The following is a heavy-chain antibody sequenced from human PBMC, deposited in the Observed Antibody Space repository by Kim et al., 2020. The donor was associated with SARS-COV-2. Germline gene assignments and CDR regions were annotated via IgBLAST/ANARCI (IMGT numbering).Heavy chain of an antibody. Sequence: SQTLSLTCAISGDSVSSNSAAWNWVRQSPSRGLEWLGRTFYRSTWYNEYALSVKSRITINPDTSKNQFSLQLNSVTPEDTALYYCAREDYVGDSRGFDYWGQGTLVTVSS. CDR2: TFYRSTWYN. CDR3: AREDYVGDSRGFDY. D-gene: IGHD2-21*02. J-gene: IGHJ4*02. CDR1: GDSVSSNSAA. V-gene: IGHV6-1*01.